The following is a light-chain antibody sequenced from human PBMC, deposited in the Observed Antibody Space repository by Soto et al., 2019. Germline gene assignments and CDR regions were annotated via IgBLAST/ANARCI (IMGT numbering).Light chain of an antibody. J-gene: IGLJ7*01. CDR3: QSYDSSLSASV. Sequence: QAALTQPRSVSGSPGQSVTISCTATGSDVGDSSHVSWYQLHPGKAPKLMIYEVNNRPSGVPDRFSGSKSGTSASLAITGLQAEDEADYYCQSYDSSLSASVFGGGTQLTVL. CDR2: EVN. CDR1: GSDVGDSSH. V-gene: IGLV2-11*01.